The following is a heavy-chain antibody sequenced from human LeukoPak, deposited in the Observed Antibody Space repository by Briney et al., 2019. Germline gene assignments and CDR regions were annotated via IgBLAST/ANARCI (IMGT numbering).Heavy chain of an antibody. D-gene: IGHD3-3*01. Sequence: GASVKVSCKASGYTFTSYGISWVRQAPGQGLEWMGWISAYNGNTNYAQKFQGRVTMTRDTSISTAYMELSRLRSDDTAVYYCACWGTIFGVVSDDYWGQGTLVTVSS. V-gene: IGHV1-18*01. J-gene: IGHJ4*02. CDR2: ISAYNGNT. CDR1: GYTFTSYG. CDR3: ACWGTIFGVVSDDY.